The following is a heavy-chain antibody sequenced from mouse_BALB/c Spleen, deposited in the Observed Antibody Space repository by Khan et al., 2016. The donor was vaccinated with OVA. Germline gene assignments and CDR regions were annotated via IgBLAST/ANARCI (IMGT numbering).Heavy chain of an antibody. D-gene: IGHD2-2*01. CDR2: VSCYNGAT. V-gene: IGHV1S34*01. CDR1: AYSFTAYY. CDR3: ARSHLLWLYAMDY. J-gene: IGHJ4*01. Sequence: LVKTGASVKISCKASAYSFTAYYMHWVKQSHGKSLEWIGYVSCYNGATTYNQKFKGKATFTVDTSSSTADMQFNSLTSEDSAVYSCARSHLLWLYAMDYWGQGTSVTVSS.